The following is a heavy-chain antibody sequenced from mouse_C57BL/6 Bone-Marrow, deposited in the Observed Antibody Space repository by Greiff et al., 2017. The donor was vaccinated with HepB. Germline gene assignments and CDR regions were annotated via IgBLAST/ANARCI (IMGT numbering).Heavy chain of an antibody. CDR2: ISYDGSN. J-gene: IGHJ3*01. Sequence: EVQLVESGPGLVKPSQSLSLTCSVTGYSITSGYYWNWIRQFPGNKLEWMGYISYDGSNNYNPSLKNRISITRDTSKNQFFLKLNSVTTEDTATYYCARDYYSNYERFAYWGQGTLVTVSA. D-gene: IGHD2-5*01. V-gene: IGHV3-6*01. CDR1: GYSITSGYY. CDR3: ARDYYSNYERFAY.